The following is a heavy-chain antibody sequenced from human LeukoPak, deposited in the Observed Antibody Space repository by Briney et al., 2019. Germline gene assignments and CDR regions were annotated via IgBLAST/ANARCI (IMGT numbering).Heavy chain of an antibody. CDR3: ATARATAGTPYYYMDV. V-gene: IGHV1-46*01. J-gene: IGHJ6*03. CDR2: INPSGGST. D-gene: IGHD6-13*01. Sequence: ASVKVSCKASGYTFTSYYMHWVRQAPGQGLEWMGIINPSGGSTSYAQKLQGRVTMTRDMSTSTVYMELSSLRSEDTAVYYCATARATAGTPYYYMDVWGKGTTVTVSS. CDR1: GYTFTSYY.